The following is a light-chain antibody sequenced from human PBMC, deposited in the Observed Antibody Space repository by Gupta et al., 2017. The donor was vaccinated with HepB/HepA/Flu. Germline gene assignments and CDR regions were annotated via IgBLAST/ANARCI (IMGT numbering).Light chain of an antibody. V-gene: IGLV1-40*01. Sequence: SLLTQPPSASGAPGQGVTIDCTGSTSNLGAGFVVQWFRQLTGQAPKFVMYGNRTRPSGVPDRFSGCKSGTSASLTIIGLRAEDEDDYYCQSYDSSLRAVVFGGWTKLTVL. CDR3: QSYDSSLRAVV. CDR2: GNR. J-gene: IGLJ2*01. CDR1: TSNLGAGFV.